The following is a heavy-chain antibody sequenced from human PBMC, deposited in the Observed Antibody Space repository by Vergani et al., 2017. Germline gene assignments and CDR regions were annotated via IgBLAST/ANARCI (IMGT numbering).Heavy chain of an antibody. J-gene: IGHJ6*02. CDR3: ASRNRGYYYDSSVTVDV. Sequence: QVQLQESGPGLVTPSQTLSLTCTVSGGSISSGDYYWSWIRQPPGKGLEWIGYIYYSGSTYYNPSLKSRVTIAVDTSKNQFSLKLSSVTAADTAVYYCASRNRGYYYDSSVTVDVWGQGTTVTVSS. V-gene: IGHV4-30-4*08. CDR2: IYYSGST. CDR1: GGSISSGDYY. D-gene: IGHD3-22*01.